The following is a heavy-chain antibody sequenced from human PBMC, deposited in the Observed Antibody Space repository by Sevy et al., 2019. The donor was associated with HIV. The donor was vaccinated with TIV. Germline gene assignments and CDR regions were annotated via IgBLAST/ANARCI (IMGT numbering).Heavy chain of an antibody. D-gene: IGHD3-16*01. CDR3: ARDFRRSYDYIWGSYTLDY. J-gene: IGHJ4*02. V-gene: IGHV3-21*01. CDR1: GFTFSSYS. Sequence: GGSLRLSCAASGFTFSSYSMNWVRQAPGKGLEWVSSISSSSSYIYYADSVKGRFTISRDNAKNSLYLQMNSLRAEDTAVYYCARDFRRSYDYIWGSYTLDYWGQGTLVTVSS. CDR2: ISSSSSYI.